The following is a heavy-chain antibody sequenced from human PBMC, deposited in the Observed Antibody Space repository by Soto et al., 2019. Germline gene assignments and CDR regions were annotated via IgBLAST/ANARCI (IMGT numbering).Heavy chain of an antibody. D-gene: IGHD3-9*01. CDR3: AKDQYYDILTGNDLFGYYGMDV. Sequence: GGSLRLSCAASGFTFSDYYMSWIRQAPGKGLEWVSYISSSGSTIYYADSVKGRFTISRDNAKNSLYLQMNSLRAEDTAVYYCAKDQYYDILTGNDLFGYYGMDVWGQGTTVTVSS. J-gene: IGHJ6*02. CDR1: GFTFSDYY. V-gene: IGHV3-11*04. CDR2: ISSSGSTI.